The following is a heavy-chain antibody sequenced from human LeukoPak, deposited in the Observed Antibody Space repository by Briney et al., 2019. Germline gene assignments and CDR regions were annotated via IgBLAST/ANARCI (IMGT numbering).Heavy chain of an antibody. V-gene: IGHV3-21*01. J-gene: IGHJ6*02. CDR2: ISGSGSYI. D-gene: IGHD5-24*01. Sequence: GGSLRLSCAASGFTFSSYAMSWVRQAPGKGLEWVLGISGSGSYIYYADSVKGRFTISRDNAKNSLYLQMNSLRAEDTAVYYCAREIPDGYPLGGMDVWGQGTTVTVSS. CDR1: GFTFSSYA. CDR3: AREIPDGYPLGGMDV.